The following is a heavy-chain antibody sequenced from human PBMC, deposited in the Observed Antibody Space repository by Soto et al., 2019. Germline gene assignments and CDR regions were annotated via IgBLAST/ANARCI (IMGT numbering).Heavy chain of an antibody. CDR2: IYFTVTS. CDR3: VRREAVAGSQFDF. Sequence: SETLSLTCTVSGGSLSSGSFFWGWIRQPPGKGLEWIGHIYFTVTSSYSPSLKSRVTMFVDTSKNNFSLRLTSVTAADTAVYYCVRREAVAGSQFDFWGQGTLVTVSS. CDR1: GGSLSSGSFF. D-gene: IGHD6-19*01. J-gene: IGHJ4*02. V-gene: IGHV4-39*02.